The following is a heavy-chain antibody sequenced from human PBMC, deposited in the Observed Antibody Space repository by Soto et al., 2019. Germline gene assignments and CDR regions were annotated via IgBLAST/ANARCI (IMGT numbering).Heavy chain of an antibody. CDR2: IYYSGST. CDR3: ASLTCLGPSLNDYGDYPCYYGMDV. J-gene: IGHJ6*02. Sequence: PSETLSLTCTVSGGSISSYYWSWIRQPPGKGLEWIGYIYYSGSTNYNPSLKSRVTISVDTSKNQFSLKLSSVTAADTAVYYCASLTCLGPSLNDYGDYPCYYGMDVWGQGTTVTVSS. CDR1: GGSISSYY. D-gene: IGHD4-17*01. V-gene: IGHV4-59*08.